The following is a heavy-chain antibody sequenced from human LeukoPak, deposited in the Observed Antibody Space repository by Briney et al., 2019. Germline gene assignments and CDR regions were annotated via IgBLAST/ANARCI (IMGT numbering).Heavy chain of an antibody. CDR3: ARLFGNSDFDY. CDR1: GGSISSSSYY. Sequence: PSETLSLTCPVSGGSISSSSYYWGWIRQPPGKGLEWIGSIYYSGSTYYNPSLKSRVTISVDTSKNQFSLKLSSVTAADTAVYYCARLFGNSDFDYWGQGTLVTVSS. D-gene: IGHD4-23*01. CDR2: IYYSGST. V-gene: IGHV4-39*01. J-gene: IGHJ4*02.